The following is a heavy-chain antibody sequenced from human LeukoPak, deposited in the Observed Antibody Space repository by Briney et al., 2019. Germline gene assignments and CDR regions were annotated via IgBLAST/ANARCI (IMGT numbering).Heavy chain of an antibody. Sequence: GGSLRLSCAASGFTFDDYAMHLVRQAPGKGLEWVSGISWNSGSIGYADSVKGRFTISRDNAKNSLYLQMNSLRAEDTALYYCAKAHSGYSSSWADYWGQGTLVTVSS. CDR2: ISWNSGSI. V-gene: IGHV3-9*01. J-gene: IGHJ4*02. CDR3: AKAHSGYSSSWADY. CDR1: GFTFDDYA. D-gene: IGHD6-13*01.